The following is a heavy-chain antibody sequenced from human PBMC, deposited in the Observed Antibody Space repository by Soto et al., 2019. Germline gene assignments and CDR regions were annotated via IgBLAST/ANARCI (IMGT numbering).Heavy chain of an antibody. Sequence: QVHLQESGPGLVKPSETPSLTCRVSNVSIASSYWNWLRQAPGKGLEWIGFVYHTGITKYNPSIKSRVTISMYTSRNEISLRLTSVTTADTGSYFCARDFAGRGSFDPWGPGTPVTVSS. CDR1: NVSIASSY. CDR2: VYHTGIT. V-gene: IGHV4-59*01. CDR3: ARDFAGRGSFDP. J-gene: IGHJ5*01. D-gene: IGHD3-10*01.